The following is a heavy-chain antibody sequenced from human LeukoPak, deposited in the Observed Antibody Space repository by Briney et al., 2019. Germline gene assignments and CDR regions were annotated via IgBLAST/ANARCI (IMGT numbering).Heavy chain of an antibody. CDR1: GGSISSYY. D-gene: IGHD6-19*01. J-gene: IGHJ5*02. CDR2: IYYSGST. V-gene: IGHV4-59*01. Sequence: PSETLSLTCTVSGGSISSYYWSWIRQPPGKGLEWIGYIYYSGSTNYNPSPKSRVTIPVDTSKNQFSLKLSSVTAADTAVYYCARASSGWYPTFDPWGQGTLVTVSS. CDR3: ARASSGWYPTFDP.